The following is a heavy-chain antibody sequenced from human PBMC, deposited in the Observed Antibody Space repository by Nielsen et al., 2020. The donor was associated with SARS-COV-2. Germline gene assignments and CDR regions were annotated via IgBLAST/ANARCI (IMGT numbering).Heavy chain of an antibody. CDR2: IDPSDSYT. CDR1: GYSFTSYW. CDR3: ARGDCSGGSCYGY. Sequence: KVSCKGSGYSFTSYWISWVRQMPGKGLEWMGRIDPSDSYTNYSPSFQGHVTISADKSISTAYLQWSSLKASDTAMYYCARGDCSGGSCYGYWGQGTLVTVSS. D-gene: IGHD2-15*01. J-gene: IGHJ4*02. V-gene: IGHV5-10-1*01.